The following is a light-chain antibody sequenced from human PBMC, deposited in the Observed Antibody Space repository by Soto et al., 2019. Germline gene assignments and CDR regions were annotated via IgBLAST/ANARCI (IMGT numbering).Light chain of an antibody. Sequence: DIVMTQSPDSLAVSLGERATINCKSSQTVLYSSNNKNFLAWYQQIPGQPPKLLISWASTRESGVPDRFSGSGSGTDFSLTINSLQAEDVAVYYCQQYYSAPRTFGQGTKVEIK. J-gene: IGKJ1*01. CDR3: QQYYSAPRT. CDR1: QTVLYSSNNKNF. V-gene: IGKV4-1*01. CDR2: WAS.